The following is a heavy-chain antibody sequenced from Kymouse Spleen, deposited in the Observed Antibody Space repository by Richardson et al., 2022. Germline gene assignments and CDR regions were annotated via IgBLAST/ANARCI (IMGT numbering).Heavy chain of an antibody. Sequence: QVQLQESGPGLVKPSGTLSLTCAVSGGSISSSNWWSWVRQPPGKGLEWIGEIYHSGSTNYNPSLKSRVTISVDKSKNQFSLKLSSVTAADTAVYYCARRGTYYDILTGYSHFDYWGQGTLVTVSS. V-gene: IGHV4-4*02. J-gene: IGHJ4*02. CDR3: ARRGTYYDILTGYSHFDY. CDR1: GGSISSSNW. D-gene: IGHD3-9*01. CDR2: IYHSGST.